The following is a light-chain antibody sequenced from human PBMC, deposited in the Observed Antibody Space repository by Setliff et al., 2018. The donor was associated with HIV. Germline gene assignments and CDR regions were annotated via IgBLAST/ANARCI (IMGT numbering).Light chain of an antibody. CDR1: NSNIGAGYD. Sequence: QSALTQPPSVSGAPGQRVTISCTGSNSNIGAGYDAHWYHQPPGTAPKLLIYGNNNRPSGVPDRISASTSGTSASLAITGLQAEDEDDYYCQSYDSSLRRYVFGTGTKVTVL. J-gene: IGLJ1*01. CDR3: QSYDSSLRRYV. V-gene: IGLV1-40*01. CDR2: GNN.